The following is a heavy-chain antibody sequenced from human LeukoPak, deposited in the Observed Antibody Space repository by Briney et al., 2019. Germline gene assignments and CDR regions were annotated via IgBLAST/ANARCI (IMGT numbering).Heavy chain of an antibody. CDR1: GFIFSNYR. CDR2: ISSSSSYI. V-gene: IGHV3-21*01. J-gene: IGHJ4*02. CDR3: ARDWAWGGFDH. D-gene: IGHD3-16*01. Sequence: GGSLRLSCAASGFIFSNYRMNWVRQAPGKGLEWVSSISSSSSYIYYADSVKGRFTVSRDNARNTLYLQMDSLRVDDTAVYYCARDWAWGGFDHWGQGTLVTVSS.